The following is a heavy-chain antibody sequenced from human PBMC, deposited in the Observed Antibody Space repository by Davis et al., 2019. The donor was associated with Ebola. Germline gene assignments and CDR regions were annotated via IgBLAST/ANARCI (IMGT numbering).Heavy chain of an antibody. J-gene: IGHJ1*01. Sequence: PGGSQRLSCAASGFTFSNYAMTWVRQAPGKGLEWVSAITGSGGSTYYADYLKGHFSISRDNSRNTLYLQMNRLRAEDTAVYYCVKDTIEEGLTSPHPDFQHWGQGTLVIVSS. CDR2: ITGSGGST. CDR3: VKDTIEEGLTSPHPDFQH. CDR1: GFTFSNYA. D-gene: IGHD3-9*01. V-gene: IGHV3-23*01.